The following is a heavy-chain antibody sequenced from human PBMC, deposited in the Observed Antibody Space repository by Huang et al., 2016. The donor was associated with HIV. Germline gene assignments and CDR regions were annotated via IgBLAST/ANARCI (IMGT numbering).Heavy chain of an antibody. J-gene: IGHJ4*02. CDR1: GFSITTDGAG. CDR3: AHRQTYDFWSGSFDS. V-gene: IGHV2-5*02. CDR2: IFWDDDK. Sequence: QITLKESGPTLVKPTQTLTLTCTFSGFSITTDGAGVGWIRQPPGKALEWLALIFWDDDKRYSPSLKNRPSITKDTSKNQVVLTMTNMDPVDTATYFCAHRQTYDFWSGSFDSWGQGTLVTVSS. D-gene: IGHD3-3*01.